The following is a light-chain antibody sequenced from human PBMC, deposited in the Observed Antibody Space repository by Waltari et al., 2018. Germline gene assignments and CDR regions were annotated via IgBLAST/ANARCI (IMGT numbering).Light chain of an antibody. CDR3: SSYAGNNISL. CDR2: SVN. J-gene: IGLJ2*01. Sequence: SALTQPPSATGPPRQSGTISCTVTNSDVGTSTYVSWYQHRAGKAPKLIIFSVNTRPSGVPCRFSGSSSDNTASLTVSGLQAEDEADYYCSSYAGNNISLFGGGTKLTVL. CDR1: NSDVGTSTY. V-gene: IGLV2-8*01.